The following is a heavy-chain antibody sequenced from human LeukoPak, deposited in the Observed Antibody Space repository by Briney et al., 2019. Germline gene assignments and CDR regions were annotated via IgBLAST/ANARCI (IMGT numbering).Heavy chain of an antibody. CDR2: TYYRSKWYN. V-gene: IGHV6-1*01. D-gene: IGHD3-3*01. J-gene: IGHJ4*02. CDR1: GDSVSSNSAA. Sequence: SQTLSLTCAISGDSVSSNSAARNWIRQSPSSGLEWLGRTYYRSKWYNDYAVSVKSRITINPDTSKNKFSLQLNSVTPEDTAVYYCARSSWARRFVRRVYYDYWGQGTLVTVSS. CDR3: ARSSWARRFVRRVYYDY.